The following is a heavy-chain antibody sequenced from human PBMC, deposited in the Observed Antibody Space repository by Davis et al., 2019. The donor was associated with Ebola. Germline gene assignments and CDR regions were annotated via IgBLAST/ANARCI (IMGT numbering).Heavy chain of an antibody. CDR1: GFTFSSYG. CDR2: ISYDGSNK. CDR3: AKGDIVVVTAKTLFDY. D-gene: IGHD2-21*02. Sequence: GESLKISCAASGFTFSSYGMHWVRQAPGKGLEWVAVISYDGSNKYYADSVKGRFTISRDNSKNTLYLQMNSLRAEDTAVYYCAKGDIVVVTAKTLFDYWGQGTLVTVSS. J-gene: IGHJ4*02. V-gene: IGHV3-30*18.